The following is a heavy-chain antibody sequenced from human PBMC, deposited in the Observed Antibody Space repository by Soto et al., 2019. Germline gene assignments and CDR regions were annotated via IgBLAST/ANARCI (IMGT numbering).Heavy chain of an antibody. CDR2: IWYDGSNK. J-gene: IGHJ4*02. Sequence: WGALLVSCASSGFTFSIYGMHWVRQAPGKGLELVAVIWYDGSNKYYADSVKGRFTISRDNSKNTLYLQMNSLRAEDTAVYYCARGTFYSGYDSDWGQGTMVTVSS. CDR1: GFTFSIYG. V-gene: IGHV3-33*01. CDR3: ARGTFYSGYDSD. D-gene: IGHD5-12*01.